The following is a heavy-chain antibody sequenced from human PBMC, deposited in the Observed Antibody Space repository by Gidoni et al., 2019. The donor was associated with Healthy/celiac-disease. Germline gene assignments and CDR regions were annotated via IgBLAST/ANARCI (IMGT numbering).Heavy chain of an antibody. J-gene: IGHJ4*02. CDR1: GFTFSSYW. D-gene: IGHD2-15*01. CDR3: ASRLGYCSGGSCPE. CDR2: IKQDGSEK. V-gene: IGHV3-7*01. Sequence: EVHLVESGGGLVQPGGSLRLSCAASGFTFSSYWMSWVRQAPGKGLEWVANIKQDGSEKYYVDSVKGRFTISRDNAKNSLYLQMNSLRAEDTAVYYCASRLGYCSGGSCPEWGQGTLVTVSS.